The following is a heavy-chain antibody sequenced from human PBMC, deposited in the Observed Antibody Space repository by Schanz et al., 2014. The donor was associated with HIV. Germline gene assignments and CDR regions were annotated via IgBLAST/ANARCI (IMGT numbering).Heavy chain of an antibody. CDR3: ARAFSVGQLVRVVDS. J-gene: IGHJ4*02. D-gene: IGHD6-6*01. CDR1: GFIFSSFG. CDR2: IWYDGSNQ. Sequence: VQLVESGGGLVKPGGSLRLSCAASGFIFSSFGMHWVRQALGKGLEWVALIWYDGSNQYYADSVKGRFTISRDNSKNTLYLQMNSLRAEDTAVYYCARAFSVGQLVRVVDSWGQGTPVTVSS. V-gene: IGHV3-33*08.